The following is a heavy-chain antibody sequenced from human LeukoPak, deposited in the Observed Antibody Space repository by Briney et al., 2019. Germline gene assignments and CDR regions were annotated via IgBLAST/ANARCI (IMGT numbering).Heavy chain of an antibody. CDR3: ARESRSGSYYFGYYYYYMDV. CDR2: INSDGSST. D-gene: IGHD1-26*01. Sequence: GGSLRLSCAASGFTFSSYWMHWVRQAPGKGLVWVSRINSDGSSTSYADSVKGRFTISRDNAKNTLCLQMNSLRAEDTAVYYCARESRSGSYYFGYYYYYMDVWGKGTTVTISS. J-gene: IGHJ6*03. CDR1: GFTFSSYW. V-gene: IGHV3-74*01.